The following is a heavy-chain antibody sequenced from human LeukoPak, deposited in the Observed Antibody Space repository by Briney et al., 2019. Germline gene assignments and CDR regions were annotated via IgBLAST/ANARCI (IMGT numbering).Heavy chain of an antibody. D-gene: IGHD3-16*01. J-gene: IGHJ3*02. CDR1: RFTFRSSW. CDR2: IKEDGSQK. CDR3: VRNLAYDSFDI. V-gene: IGHV3-7*01. Sequence: GGSLRLSCAASRFTFRSSWMAWVRQAPGKGLEWVATIKEDGSQKYYVDFVKGRFTISRDNAKNSLFLQMNSLRVEDTAVYFCVRNLAYDSFDICGQGTMVTVSS.